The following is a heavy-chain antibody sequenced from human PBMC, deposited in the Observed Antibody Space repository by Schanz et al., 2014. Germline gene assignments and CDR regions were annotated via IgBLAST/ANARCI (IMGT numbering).Heavy chain of an antibody. CDR2: IDPNSGGT. V-gene: IGHV1-2*02. Sequence: QVQLVQSGADVKKPGASVKVSCKASGNTLSAYYIHWIRQAPGQGLEWMGWIDPNSGGTNYAQKFQGRVTMASGTSITTVYMEVTSLTSDDTAVFYCARTASHDVWRGYIPHYAFDLWGQGTVVIVSS. CDR3: ARTASHDVWRGYIPHYAFDL. J-gene: IGHJ3*01. D-gene: IGHD3-3*01. CDR1: GNTLSAYY.